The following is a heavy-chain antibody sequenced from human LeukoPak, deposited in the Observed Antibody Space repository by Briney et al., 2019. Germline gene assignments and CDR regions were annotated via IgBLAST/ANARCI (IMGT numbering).Heavy chain of an antibody. V-gene: IGHV3-23*01. J-gene: IGHJ4*02. D-gene: IGHD2-2*01. CDR1: EFAFSSYV. Sequence: PGGSLRLSCAASEFAFSSYVLSWVRQAPGKGLEWVSTIAALTTDTYYADSVKGRFSISRDNSKKTFYLQMNSPRAEDTAVYYCAKNVVPDSLDVLFDSWGQGALVTVSS. CDR2: IAALTTDT. CDR3: AKNVVPDSLDVLFDS.